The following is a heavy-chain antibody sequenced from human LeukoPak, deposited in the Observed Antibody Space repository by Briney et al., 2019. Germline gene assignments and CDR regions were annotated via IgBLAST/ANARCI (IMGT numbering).Heavy chain of an antibody. CDR1: GFTFSDYY. V-gene: IGHV3-11*04. D-gene: IGHD3-3*01. CDR2: ISSSGSTI. CDR3: ARDLRFSNPLYDFWSGYYP. Sequence: GGSLRLSCAASGFTFSDYYMSWIRQAPGKGLEWVSYISSSGSTIYYADSVKGRFTISRDNAKNSLYLQMNSLRAEDTAVYYCARDLRFSNPLYDFWSGYYPWGQGTLVTVSS. J-gene: IGHJ5*02.